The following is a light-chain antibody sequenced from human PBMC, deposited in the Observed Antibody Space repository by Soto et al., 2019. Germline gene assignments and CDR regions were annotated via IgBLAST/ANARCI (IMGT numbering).Light chain of an antibody. CDR3: QSYDSSLRGPWGV. CDR1: SSNIGAGYD. J-gene: IGLJ3*02. V-gene: IGLV1-40*01. CDR2: GNS. Sequence: QLVPTQPPSVSGAPGQRVTISCTGSSSNIGAGYDVHWYQQLPGTAPKLLIYGNSNRPSGVPDRFSGSKSATAASLAITGLQAEDEADDYCQSYDSSLRGPWGVFGGGTKLTVL.